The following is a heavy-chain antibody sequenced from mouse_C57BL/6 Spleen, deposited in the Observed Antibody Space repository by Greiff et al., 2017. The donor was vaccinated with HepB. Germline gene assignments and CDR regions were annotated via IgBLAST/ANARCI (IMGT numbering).Heavy chain of an antibody. J-gene: IGHJ4*01. Sequence: EVQLVESGGGLVKPGGSLKLSCAASGFTFSSYAMSWVRQTPEKRLEWVATISDGGSYTYYPDNVKGRFTISRDNAKNNLYLQMSHLKSEDTAMYYCARDPSIYDGTYAMDYWGQGTSVTVSS. V-gene: IGHV5-4*01. CDR1: GFTFSSYA. CDR3: ARDPSIYDGTYAMDY. D-gene: IGHD2-3*01. CDR2: ISDGGSYT.